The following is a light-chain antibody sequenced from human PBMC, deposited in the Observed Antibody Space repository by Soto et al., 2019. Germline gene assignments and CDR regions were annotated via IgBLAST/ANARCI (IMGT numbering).Light chain of an antibody. CDR1: QSVHTF. Sequence: EIGCTQSPDTLSLSAGEGASLACVASQSVHTFLAWYQQKPGQAPRLLIYGASSRATGIPDRFSGSGSGTDFTLTISRLEPEDFAVYYCQQYGSSPSITFGQGTRLEIK. CDR3: QQYGSSPSIT. CDR2: GAS. J-gene: IGKJ5*01. V-gene: IGKV3-20*01.